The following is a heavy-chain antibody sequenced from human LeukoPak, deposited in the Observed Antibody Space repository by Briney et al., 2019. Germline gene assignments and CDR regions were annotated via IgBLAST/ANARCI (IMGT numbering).Heavy chain of an antibody. CDR2: ISSSSSYT. J-gene: IGHJ4*02. Sequence: PGGSLRLSCAASGFTFSDYYMSWIRQAPGKGREGGSYISSSSSYTNYADSVKGRFTISRDNAKNSLYLQMNTQRAEDTSVYYCARAAGPHTAMVLWGQGTMVAVAS. V-gene: IGHV3-11*06. CDR1: GFTFSDYY. CDR3: ARAAGPHTAMVL. D-gene: IGHD5-18*01.